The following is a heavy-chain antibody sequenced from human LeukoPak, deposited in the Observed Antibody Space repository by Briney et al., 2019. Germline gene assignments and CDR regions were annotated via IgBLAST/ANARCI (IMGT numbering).Heavy chain of an antibody. CDR2: ISSSSSYI. CDR3: ASPDSSGWLSPFDY. J-gene: IGHJ4*02. V-gene: IGHV3-21*04. Sequence: PGGSLRLSCAASGFTFSSYSMNWVRQAPGKGLEWVSSISSSSSYIYYADSVKGRFTISRDNAKNSLYLQMNSLRAEDTAVYYCASPDSSGWLSPFDYWGQGTLVTVSS. D-gene: IGHD6-19*01. CDR1: GFTFSSYS.